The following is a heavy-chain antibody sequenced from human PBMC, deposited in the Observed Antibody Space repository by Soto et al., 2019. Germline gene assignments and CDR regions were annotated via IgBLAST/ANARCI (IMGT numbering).Heavy chain of an antibody. D-gene: IGHD2-15*01. CDR2: IIPIFGTA. V-gene: IGHV1-69*06. Sequence: QVQLVQSGAEVKKPGSSVKVSCKASGDTFSSYAFSWVRQAPGQGLEWMGGIIPIFGTANYAQKFQVRVTITADKSTSTAYMELRRLRSEDTAVYYCARAGYCSGSSCYWFDYWGQGTLVTASS. CDR3: ARAGYCSGSSCYWFDY. J-gene: IGHJ4*02. CDR1: GDTFSSYA.